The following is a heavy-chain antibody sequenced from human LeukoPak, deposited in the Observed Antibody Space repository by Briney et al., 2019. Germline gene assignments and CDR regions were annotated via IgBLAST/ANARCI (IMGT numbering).Heavy chain of an antibody. D-gene: IGHD6-6*01. J-gene: IGHJ4*02. Sequence: SETLSLTCAVYGGSFSGYYWSWIRQPPGKGLEWIGEINHSGSTNYNPSLKSRVTISVDTSKNQFSLKLSSVTAADTAVYYCARVTRRGYRSFVGRFDYWGQGTLVTVSS. CDR1: GGSFSGYY. V-gene: IGHV4-34*01. CDR2: INHSGST. CDR3: ARVTRRGYRSFVGRFDY.